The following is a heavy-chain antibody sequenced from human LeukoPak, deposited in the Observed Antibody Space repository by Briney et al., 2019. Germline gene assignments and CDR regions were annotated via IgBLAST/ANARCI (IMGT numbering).Heavy chain of an antibody. CDR3: AREDIVVVVAATTPDSDAFDI. D-gene: IGHD2-15*01. V-gene: IGHV4-39*07. CDR1: GGSISSSSYY. Sequence: SETLSLTCTVSGGSISSSSYYWGWIRQPPGKGLEWIGSIYYSGSTYYNPSLKSRVTISVDTSKNQFSLKLSSVTAADTAVYYCAREDIVVVVAATTPDSDAFDIWGQGTMVTVSS. CDR2: IYYSGST. J-gene: IGHJ3*02.